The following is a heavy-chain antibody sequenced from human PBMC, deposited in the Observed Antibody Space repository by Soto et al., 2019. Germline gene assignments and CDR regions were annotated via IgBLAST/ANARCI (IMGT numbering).Heavy chain of an antibody. CDR3: ARSYYDFWSGYSFFDY. V-gene: IGHV1-18*01. Sequence: ASVKVSCKASGYTFTSYGISWVRQAPGQGLEWMGWISAYNGNTNYAQKLQGRVTMTTDTSTSTAYMELRSLRSDDTAVYYCARSYYDFWSGYSFFDYWGQGTLVTVSS. D-gene: IGHD3-3*01. CDR2: ISAYNGNT. J-gene: IGHJ4*02. CDR1: GYTFTSYG.